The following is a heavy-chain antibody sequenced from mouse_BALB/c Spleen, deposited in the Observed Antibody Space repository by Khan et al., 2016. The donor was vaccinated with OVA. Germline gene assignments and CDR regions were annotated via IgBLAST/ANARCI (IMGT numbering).Heavy chain of an antibody. J-gene: IGHJ3*01. Sequence: EVELVESGGGLVKPGGSLKLSCAASGFTFSDYYMYWVRQTPEKRLEWVATISDGGSYTYYPDSVKGRFTISRDNAKTNLYLQMSSLKSEDTAMYYCATAGYGGLAYWGQGTLVTVSS. V-gene: IGHV5-4*02. CDR1: GFTFSDYY. CDR2: ISDGGSYT. CDR3: ATAGYGGLAY. D-gene: IGHD1-1*02.